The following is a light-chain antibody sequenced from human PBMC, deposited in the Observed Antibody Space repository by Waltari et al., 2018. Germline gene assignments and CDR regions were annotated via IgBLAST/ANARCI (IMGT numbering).Light chain of an antibody. V-gene: IGLV3-21*02. J-gene: IGLJ1*01. CDR3: QVWDKSSDYV. CDR1: NIGIKT. CDR2: GDR. Sequence: SYVLTQPPSVSVAPGQTATITCGGDNIGIKTVPWYQQRPGQAPVLVVYGDRDRPSGIPERFAGSNSGNTATLTIGRVEVGDEADYFCQVWDKSSDYVFGPGTKVTVL.